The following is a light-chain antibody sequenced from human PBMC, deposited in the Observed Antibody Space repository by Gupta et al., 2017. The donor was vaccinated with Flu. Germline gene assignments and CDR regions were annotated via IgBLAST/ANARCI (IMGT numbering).Light chain of an antibody. CDR3: QQYNKRPPWT. Sequence: ERTTLSCRASQSISNDLAWYQQKPGQTPRLLIYGASTRATGIPARFSGSGSGTEFTLTISSLQFEDFAVYYCQQYNKRPPWTFGQGTKVEIK. J-gene: IGKJ1*01. CDR1: QSISND. V-gene: IGKV3-15*01. CDR2: GAS.